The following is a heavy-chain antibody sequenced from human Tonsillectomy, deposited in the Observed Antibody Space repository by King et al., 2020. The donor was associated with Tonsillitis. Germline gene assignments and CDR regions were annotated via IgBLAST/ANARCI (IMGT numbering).Heavy chain of an antibody. CDR2: ITSSGST. CDR1: GFTFSSNS. Sequence: VQLVESGGGWVQPGGSLRLSCAASGFTFSSNSMNWVRQAPGKGLEWISYITSSGSTMYADSVRGRFTISRDNANNSLSLQMNSLREEDTAMYYCAREGNYFETRFWFDHWGQGILVTVSS. J-gene: IGHJ5*02. D-gene: IGHD3-22*01. V-gene: IGHV3-48*02. CDR3: AREGNYFETRFWFDH.